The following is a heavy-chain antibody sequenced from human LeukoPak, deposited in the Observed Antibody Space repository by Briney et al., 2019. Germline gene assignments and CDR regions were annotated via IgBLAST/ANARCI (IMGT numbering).Heavy chain of an antibody. CDR2: MSASGAYT. CDR1: GFTFTNYA. CDR3: ARVGNDFDP. D-gene: IGHD1-1*01. V-gene: IGHV3-23*01. J-gene: IGHJ5*02. Sequence: GGSLRLSCAGSGFTFTNYAMGWVRQATGKGLEWVSTMSASGAYTYYTDSVKGRFTISRDNSKNTLYLQMNSLRADDTAVYYCARVGNDFDPWGQGTLVTVSS.